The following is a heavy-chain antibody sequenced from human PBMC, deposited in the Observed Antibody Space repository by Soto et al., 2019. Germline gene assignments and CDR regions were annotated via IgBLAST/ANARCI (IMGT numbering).Heavy chain of an antibody. Sequence: VGSLRLSCASSVGTFSSYGMHCVRHAPGKWLEWVAVIWYDGSNKYYADSVKGRFTISRDNSKNTLYLQMNSLRAEDTAVYYCARMHPIAAAGRRDLEYLGQGTVV. J-gene: IGHJ1*01. V-gene: IGHV3-33*01. CDR2: IWYDGSNK. D-gene: IGHD6-13*01. CDR3: ARMHPIAAAGRRDLEY. CDR1: VGTFSSYG.